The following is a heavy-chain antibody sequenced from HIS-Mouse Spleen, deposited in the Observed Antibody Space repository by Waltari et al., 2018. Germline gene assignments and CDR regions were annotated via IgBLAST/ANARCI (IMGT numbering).Heavy chain of an antibody. D-gene: IGHD6-13*01. CDR1: GGSFSGYY. CDR3: ARVNSSFDY. CDR2: INHSGRT. J-gene: IGHJ4*02. V-gene: IGHV4-34*01. Sequence: VQLQQWGAGLLKPSETLSLTCAVYGGSFSGYYWGWIGQPPGKGLEWIGEINHSGRTTYNPHLKSRVTISVDPSKNQFSPELSSVAAADTAVYYCARVNSSFDYWGQGTLVTVSS.